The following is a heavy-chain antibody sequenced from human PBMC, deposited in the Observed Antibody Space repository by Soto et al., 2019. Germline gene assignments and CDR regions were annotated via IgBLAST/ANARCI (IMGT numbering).Heavy chain of an antibody. CDR1: GFNFKKFA. D-gene: IGHD6-19*01. J-gene: IGHJ4*02. V-gene: IGHV3-23*01. CDR2: IICCGGSA. Sequence: EVQLLESGGGVVQPGGSLRLSCVASGFNFKKFAMGWVRQAAGEGLEWVSGIICCGGSASYADSVKGRVSIARDDSKNTVSLQLNSLRVEDTAQYYCAKADGQQWLIPHLDNWGQGTLVTVS. CDR3: AKADGQQWLIPHLDN.